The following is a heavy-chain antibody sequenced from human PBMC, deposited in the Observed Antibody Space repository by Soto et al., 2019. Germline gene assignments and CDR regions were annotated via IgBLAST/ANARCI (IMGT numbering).Heavy chain of an antibody. V-gene: IGHV1-8*01. CDR3: ERGRRKATVTSSSPLKIQDYFDC. Sequence: QVQLVQSGAEVKKPGASVKVSCQASGYTFTSYDINWVRQATGQGLEWMGWMNPNTGNTGYAQKFQVRVIMTSNSSISTPYMELSRLWSEDTAVYYCERGRRKATVTSSSPLKIQDYFDCWGQGTLLTVSS. CDR1: GYTFTSYD. D-gene: IGHD4-17*01. J-gene: IGHJ4*02. CDR2: MNPNTGNT.